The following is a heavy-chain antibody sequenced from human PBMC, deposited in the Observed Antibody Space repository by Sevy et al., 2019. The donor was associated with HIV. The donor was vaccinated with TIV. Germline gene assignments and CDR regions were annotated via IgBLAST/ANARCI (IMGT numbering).Heavy chain of an antibody. D-gene: IGHD2-2*01. Sequence: SETLSLTCSVSDDSINSYYWSWIRQPPGKGLEWIGYIYNNIGSTSYNPSLTSRVTISVDTSKNHFSLKLTSLTAADTAIEYCAGGVGVIGTAATHVLDFWGLGTLVTVSS. CDR3: AGGVGVIGTAATHVLDF. CDR2: IYNNIGST. J-gene: IGHJ4*02. V-gene: IGHV4-59*08. CDR1: DDSINSYY.